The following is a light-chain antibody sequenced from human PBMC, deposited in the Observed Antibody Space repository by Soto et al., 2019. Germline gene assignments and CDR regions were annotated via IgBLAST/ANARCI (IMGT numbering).Light chain of an antibody. CDR2: DVT. J-gene: IGLJ1*01. CDR3: GSITRSSTSV. CDR1: SSDVGGFEY. Sequence: QSVLSQPSSVSGSPVQSITISFTGTSSDVGGFEYVSWYQHQPGKAPKLIIYDVTKRPSGVSNRFSGSKSGNTASLTISGVQAEDEGDYYCGSITRSSTSVFGPGTMVTVL. V-gene: IGLV2-14*01.